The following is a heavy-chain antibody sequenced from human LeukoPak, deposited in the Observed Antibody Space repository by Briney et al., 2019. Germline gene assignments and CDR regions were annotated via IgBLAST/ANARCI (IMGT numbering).Heavy chain of an antibody. V-gene: IGHV1-2*02. CDR2: INPNSGGT. D-gene: IGHD2-21*02. CDR1: GYTFSGYY. J-gene: IGHJ4*02. Sequence: ASVKVSCKASGYTFSGYYMHWVRQAPGQGLEWMGWINPNSGGTNYAQKFQGRVTMTRDTSISTAYMELSRLRSDDTAVYYCATPIAVVTAPDYWGQGTLVTVSS. CDR3: ATPIAVVTAPDY.